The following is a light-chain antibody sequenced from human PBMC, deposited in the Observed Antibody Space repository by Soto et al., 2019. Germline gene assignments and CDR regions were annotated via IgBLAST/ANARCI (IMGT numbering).Light chain of an antibody. CDR1: SSDVGSYNL. CDR3: LLYVGSGILV. V-gene: IGLV2-23*01. J-gene: IGLJ3*02. Sequence: QSALTQPASVSGSPGQSITISCTGTSSDVGSYNLVSWYQQHPGKAPQLMIYEGSKRPSGVSNRFSGSMSGNTASLTISGVQAEDESDYYCLLYVGSGILVFGGGTQLTVL. CDR2: EGS.